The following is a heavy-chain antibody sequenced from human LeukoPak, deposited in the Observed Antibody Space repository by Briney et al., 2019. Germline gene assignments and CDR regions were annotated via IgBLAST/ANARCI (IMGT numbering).Heavy chain of an antibody. CDR2: ISAYNGNT. CDR3: ARDAYYDSSGYYSHTYFDY. CDR1: GYTFTSYG. V-gene: IGHV1-18*01. Sequence: GASVKVSCKASGYTFTSYGISWVRQAPGQGLEWMGWISAYNGNTNYAQKLQGRVTMTTDTSTSTAYMELRSLRSDDTAVYYCARDAYYDSSGYYSHTYFDYWGQGTLVTAPS. J-gene: IGHJ4*02. D-gene: IGHD3-22*01.